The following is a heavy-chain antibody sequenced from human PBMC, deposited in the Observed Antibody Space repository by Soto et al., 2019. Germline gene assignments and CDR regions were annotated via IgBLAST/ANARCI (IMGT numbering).Heavy chain of an antibody. J-gene: IGHJ6*03. V-gene: IGHV7-4-1*01. D-gene: IGHD6-6*01. CDR2: INTNTGNP. CDR3: AREIAARQSYQYMDV. CDR1: GYTFTSYA. Sequence: ASVKVSCKASGYTFTSYAMNWVRQAPGQGLEWMGWINTNTGNPTYAQGFTGRFVFSLDTSVSTAYLQICILKAGDTAVYYSAREIAARQSYQYMDVGCTGATEDVSS.